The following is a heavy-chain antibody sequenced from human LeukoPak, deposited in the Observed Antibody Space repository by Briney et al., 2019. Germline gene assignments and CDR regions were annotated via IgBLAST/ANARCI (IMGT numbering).Heavy chain of an antibody. CDR1: GFTFSSYA. J-gene: IGHJ3*02. CDR2: ISGSGGST. D-gene: IGHD4-17*01. Sequence: GGSLRLSCAASGFTFSSYAMSWVRQAPGKGLEWVSAISGSGGSTYYADSVKGRFAISRDNSKNTLYLQMNSLGAEDTAVYYCAKGRDYPDAFDIWGQGTMVTVSS. CDR3: AKGRDYPDAFDI. V-gene: IGHV3-23*01.